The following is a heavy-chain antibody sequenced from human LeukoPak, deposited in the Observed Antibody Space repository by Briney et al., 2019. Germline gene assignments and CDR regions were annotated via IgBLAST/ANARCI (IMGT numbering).Heavy chain of an antibody. D-gene: IGHD2-15*01. J-gene: IGHJ6*03. CDR2: VDHTGST. V-gene: IGHV4-59*01. Sequence: SETLSLTCAVYEGSLSGYFWSWIRQPPGKGLEWIGYVDHTGSTKFNPSLNGRVSISRDTSNNFFSLRLRSVTAADTAVYFCARGRVSSSTWCSTYYYFFYMDFWGKGTTVTVSS. CDR1: EGSLSGYF. CDR3: ARGRVSSSTWCSTYYYFFYMDF.